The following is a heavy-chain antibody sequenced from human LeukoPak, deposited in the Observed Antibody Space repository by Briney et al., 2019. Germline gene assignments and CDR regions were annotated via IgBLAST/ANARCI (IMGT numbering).Heavy chain of an antibody. CDR1: GGTFSSYA. D-gene: IGHD2-21*02. J-gene: IGHJ4*02. Sequence: ASVKVSCEASGGTFSSYAISWVRQAPGQGLEWMGGIIPIFGTANYAQKFQGRVTITADESTSTAYMELSSLRSEDTAVYYCARSSGDDHPHFDYWGQGTLVTVSS. CDR3: ARSSGDDHPHFDY. V-gene: IGHV1-69*13. CDR2: IIPIFGTA.